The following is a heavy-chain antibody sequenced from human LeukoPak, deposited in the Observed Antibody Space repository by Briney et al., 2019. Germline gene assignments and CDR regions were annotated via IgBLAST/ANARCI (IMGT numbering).Heavy chain of an antibody. D-gene: IGHD3-10*01. CDR1: GGSISSNSYY. V-gene: IGHV4-39*07. CDR3: ARVNYYGSGNYYPHAFDI. J-gene: IGHJ3*02. CDR2: IYYSGNT. Sequence: SETLSLTCTVSGGSISSNSYYWGWLRQPPGKGLEWIGSIYYSGNTYYSPSLKSRLTISVDTSRNQFSLKLSSVTAADTAVYFCARVNYYGSGNYYPHAFDIWGQGTMVTVSS.